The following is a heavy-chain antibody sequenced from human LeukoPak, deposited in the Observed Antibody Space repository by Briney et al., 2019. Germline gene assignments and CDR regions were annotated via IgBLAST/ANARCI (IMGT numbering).Heavy chain of an antibody. V-gene: IGHV4-34*01. CDR1: GGSFSGYY. D-gene: IGHD2-15*01. J-gene: IGHJ3*02. CDR2: INHSRST. CDR3: AGRMDSDAFDI. Sequence: PSETLSLTCAVYGGSFSGYYWSWIRQPPGKGLEWIGEINHSRSTNYNPSLKSRVTISVDTSKNQFSLKLSSVTAADTAVYYCAGRMDSDAFDIWGQGTMVTVSS.